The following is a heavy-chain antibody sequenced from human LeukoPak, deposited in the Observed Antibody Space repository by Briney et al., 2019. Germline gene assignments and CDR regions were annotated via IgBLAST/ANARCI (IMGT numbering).Heavy chain of an antibody. D-gene: IGHD2-15*01. CDR3: ARDRRGGDYYYMDV. V-gene: IGHV7-4-1*02. Sequence: ASVKVSRKASGYTFTSYAMNWVRQAPGQGLEWMGWINTNTGNPTYAQGFTGRFVFSLDTSVSTAYLQISSLKAEDTAVYYCARDRRGGDYYYMDVWGKGTTVTVSS. J-gene: IGHJ6*03. CDR1: GYTFTSYA. CDR2: INTNTGNP.